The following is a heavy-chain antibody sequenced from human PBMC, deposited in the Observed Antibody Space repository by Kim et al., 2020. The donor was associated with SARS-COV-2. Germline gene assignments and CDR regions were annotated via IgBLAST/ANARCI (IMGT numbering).Heavy chain of an antibody. CDR2: INPNSGGT. V-gene: IGHV1-2*02. D-gene: IGHD3-3*01. J-gene: IGHJ6*02. Sequence: ASVKVSCKASGYTFTGYYMHWVRQAPGQGLEWMGWINPNSGGTNYAQKFQGRVTMTRDTSISTAYMELSRLRSDDTAVYYCARGSGYYDFWSGYHVKDYGMDVWGQGTTVTVSS. CDR3: ARGSGYYDFWSGYHVKDYGMDV. CDR1: GYTFTGYY.